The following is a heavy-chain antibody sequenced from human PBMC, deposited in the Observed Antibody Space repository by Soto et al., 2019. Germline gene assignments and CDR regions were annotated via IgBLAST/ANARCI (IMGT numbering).Heavy chain of an antibody. CDR3: AKVRPLRDCTSTSCLGAFDI. Sequence: PSETLSLTCTVSGGSISNYYWSWIRQPPGKGLEWIGYFYYTGITNYNPSLKSRISMSVDTSKNQFSLKLSSVTAADTAVYYCAKVRPLRDCTSTSCLGAFDIWGQGTMVTVSS. V-gene: IGHV4-59*08. J-gene: IGHJ3*02. CDR2: FYYTGIT. D-gene: IGHD2-2*01. CDR1: GGSISNYY.